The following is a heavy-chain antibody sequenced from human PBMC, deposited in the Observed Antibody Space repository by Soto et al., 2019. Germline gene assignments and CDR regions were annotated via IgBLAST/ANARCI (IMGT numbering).Heavy chain of an antibody. V-gene: IGHV3-23*01. D-gene: IGHD3-16*01. CDR1: GFKFSNYA. CDR2: ISATGGGT. Sequence: GGSLRLSCAASGFKFSNYAMSWVRQAPGKGLEWVSLISATGGGTYYADSVKGRLTISRDNSHNTLYLQVHSLTAEDTAVYYCAKDRRAGGNSAFYFDFWGQGAQVTVSS. J-gene: IGHJ4*02. CDR3: AKDRRAGGNSAFYFDF.